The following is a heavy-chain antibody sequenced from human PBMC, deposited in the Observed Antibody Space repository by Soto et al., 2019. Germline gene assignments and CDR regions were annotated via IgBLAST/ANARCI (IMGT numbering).Heavy chain of an antibody. CDR2: INHSGGT. J-gene: IGHJ4*02. V-gene: IGHV4-34*01. D-gene: IGHD6-19*01. Sequence: SETLSLTCAVYGGSFSGYYWSWIRQPPGKGLEWIGEINHSGGTNYNPSLKSRVTISVDTSKNQFSLKLSSVTAADTAVYYCARVYSSGWYLTDYWGQGTLVTVSS. CDR3: ARVYSSGWYLTDY. CDR1: GGSFSGYY.